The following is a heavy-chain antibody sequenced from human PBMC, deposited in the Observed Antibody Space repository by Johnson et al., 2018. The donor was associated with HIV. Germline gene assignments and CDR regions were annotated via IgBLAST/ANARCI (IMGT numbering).Heavy chain of an antibody. CDR3: AKLFLTTDAVDI. J-gene: IGHJ3*02. CDR1: GFTFSNYA. D-gene: IGHD3-22*01. CDR2: ISYDGSNK. V-gene: IGHV3-30*09. Sequence: QVQLVESGGGVVQPGRSLRLSCAASGFTFSNYAMHWVRQAPGKGLEWVAVISYDGSNKYYADSVKGRFAISRDNSKNTLYLQMNSLRDEDTAVYYCAKLFLTTDAVDIWGQGTMVTVSS.